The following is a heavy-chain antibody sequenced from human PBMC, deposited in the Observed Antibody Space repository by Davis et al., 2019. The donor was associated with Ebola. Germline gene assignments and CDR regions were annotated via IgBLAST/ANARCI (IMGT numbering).Heavy chain of an antibody. D-gene: IGHD6-19*01. V-gene: IGHV3-23*01. Sequence: GESLKISCAASGLTFSSYPMSWVRQAPGKGLEWVSAISGSGGRTFYLDSVKGRFTISRDFSKNTLYLEMNSLKVDDTAIYYCAKDGSSGTWDSWGQGTLVTVSS. CDR2: ISGSGGRT. J-gene: IGHJ5*01. CDR1: GLTFSSYP. CDR3: AKDGSSGTWDS.